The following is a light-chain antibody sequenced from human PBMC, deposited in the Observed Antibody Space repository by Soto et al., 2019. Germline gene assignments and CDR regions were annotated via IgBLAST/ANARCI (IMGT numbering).Light chain of an antibody. CDR3: GTWDSSRNGGGV. CDR1: SSNIGSNY. CDR2: DNN. V-gene: IGLV1-51*01. Sequence: QSVLTQPPSVSAAPGQKVTISCSGSSSNIGSNYVSWYQQLPGTSPKLLIYDNNKRPSGTPDRFSGSKPGTSATLDITGLQTGDEADYYCGTWDSSRNGGGVFGTGTKVTVL. J-gene: IGLJ1*01.